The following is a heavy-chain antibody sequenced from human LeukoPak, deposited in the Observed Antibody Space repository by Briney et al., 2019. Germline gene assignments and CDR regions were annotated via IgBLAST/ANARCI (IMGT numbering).Heavy chain of an antibody. CDR2: ITLSSSSI. J-gene: IGHJ4*02. D-gene: IGHD3-9*01. CDR3: ARVEDYDILTGFDY. V-gene: IGHV3-48*01. Sequence: GGSLRLSCAASGFNFNNYNMNWVRQAPGKGLEWVSYITLSSSSIYYADSVKGRFTISRDNAKNSLYLQMNSLRAEDTAVYYCARVEDYDILTGFDYWGQGTLVTVSS. CDR1: GFNFNNYN.